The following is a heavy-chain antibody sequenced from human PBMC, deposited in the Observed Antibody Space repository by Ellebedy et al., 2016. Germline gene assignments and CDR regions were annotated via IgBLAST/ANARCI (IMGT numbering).Heavy chain of an antibody. V-gene: IGHV3-23*01. Sequence: GESLKIPCAASGFTFSSYAMSWVRQAPGKGLEWVSSISGSGTSTYYADSVKGRFTISRDNSKNTLYLQMNSLRAEDTAVYYCASFSGSYRNLDYWGQGTLVTVSS. CDR2: ISGSGTST. D-gene: IGHD1-26*01. J-gene: IGHJ4*02. CDR3: ASFSGSYRNLDY. CDR1: GFTFSSYA.